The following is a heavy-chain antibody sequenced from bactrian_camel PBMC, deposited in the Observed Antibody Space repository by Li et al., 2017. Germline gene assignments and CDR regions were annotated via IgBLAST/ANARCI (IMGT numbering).Heavy chain of an antibody. CDR3: AAAARRSVPCEYTY. CDR1: GITSGCYC. Sequence: GSVQAGGSLRLSCAAAGITSGCYCVGWFREAPGKEREAVTLMNSCAGSTYYAESLKGRFTISRDNAKNTVYLQMNSLKSEDTATYYCAAAARRSVPCEYTYWGQGTQVTVS. J-gene: IGHJ4*01. V-gene: IGHV3-3*01. CDR2: MNSCAGST.